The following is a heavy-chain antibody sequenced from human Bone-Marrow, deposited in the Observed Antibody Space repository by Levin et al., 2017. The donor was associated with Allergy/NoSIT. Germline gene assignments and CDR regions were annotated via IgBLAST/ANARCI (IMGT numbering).Heavy chain of an antibody. CDR2: INSDGSYT. J-gene: IGHJ4*02. Sequence: SCTASGFTFSSYWMHWVRQGPGKGLVWVSRINSDGSYTNYADSVKGRFTISRDNAKNTLYLQLNSLRAEDTAVYYCARERDYGGNRFDYWGQGTLVTVSS. D-gene: IGHD4-23*01. V-gene: IGHV3-74*01. CDR3: ARERDYGGNRFDY. CDR1: GFTFSSYW.